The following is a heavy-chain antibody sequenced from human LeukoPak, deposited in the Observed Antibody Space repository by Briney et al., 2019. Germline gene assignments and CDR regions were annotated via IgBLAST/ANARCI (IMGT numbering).Heavy chain of an antibody. CDR2: IYTSGST. D-gene: IGHD2-8*01. Sequence: SETLSLTCTVSGGSISSGSYYWSWIRQPAGKGLEWIGRIYTSGSTNYNPSLKSRVTIEVDTSKNQFSLKLSSVTAADTAVYYCARVVSNGDRAAFDIWGQGTMITVSS. CDR1: GGSISSGSYY. J-gene: IGHJ3*02. V-gene: IGHV4-61*02. CDR3: ARVVSNGDRAAFDI.